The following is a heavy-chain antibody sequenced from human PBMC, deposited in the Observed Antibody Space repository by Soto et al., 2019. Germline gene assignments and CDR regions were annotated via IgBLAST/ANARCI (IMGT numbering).Heavy chain of an antibody. V-gene: IGHV1-69*12. D-gene: IGHD6-19*01. Sequence: QVQLVQSGAEVKKPGSSVKVSCKASGGTFSSYAISWVRQAPGQGLEWMGGIIPIFGTANYAQKFQGRVTTTEDESRSTAYMELSSLRSEDTAVYHCARGGEQWLVQDWFDPWGQGTLVTVSS. CDR3: ARGGEQWLVQDWFDP. CDR1: GGTFSSYA. J-gene: IGHJ5*02. CDR2: IIPIFGTA.